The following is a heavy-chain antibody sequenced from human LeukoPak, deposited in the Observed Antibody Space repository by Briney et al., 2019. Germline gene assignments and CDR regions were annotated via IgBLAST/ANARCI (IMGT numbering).Heavy chain of an antibody. CDR3: ARRGPYSSSWLIAVAGHTPFDY. V-gene: IGHV1-18*01. D-gene: IGHD6-13*01. Sequence: EASVKVSCKASGYTFTSYGISWVRQAPGQGLEWMGWISAYNGNTNYAQKLQGRVTMTTDTSTSTAYMELRSLRSDDTAVYYCARRGPYSSSWLIAVAGHTPFDYWGQGTLVTVSS. CDR2: ISAYNGNT. J-gene: IGHJ4*02. CDR1: GYTFTSYG.